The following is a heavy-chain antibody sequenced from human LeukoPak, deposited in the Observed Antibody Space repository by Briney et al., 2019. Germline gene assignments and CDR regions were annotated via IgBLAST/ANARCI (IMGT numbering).Heavy chain of an antibody. CDR1: GFTFSSYA. CDR3: AKGSKEVLFTRDHYMDV. V-gene: IGHV3-30*02. Sequence: PGGSLRLSCAASGFTFSSYAMHWVRQAPGKGLEWVTFIRYDGSNKYYADSVKGRFTISRDNSKNTLYLQMNSLRAEDTAVYYCAKGSKEVLFTRDHYMDVRGKGTTVTISS. D-gene: IGHD3-3*01. CDR2: IRYDGSNK. J-gene: IGHJ6*03.